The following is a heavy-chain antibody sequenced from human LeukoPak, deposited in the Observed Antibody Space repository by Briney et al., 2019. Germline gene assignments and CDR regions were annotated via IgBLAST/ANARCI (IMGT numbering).Heavy chain of an antibody. V-gene: IGHV3-21*01. J-gene: IGHJ4*02. CDR2: ISASSTYI. Sequence: GGSLRLSCAASGVTFSNDGMDWVRQAPGQGLEWVSSISASSTYIWYADSVKGRFTISRDNAKSSLYLQMDSLRAEDTAVYYCARERACGASSCVAYYFDSWAREPWSPSPQ. CDR3: ARERACGASSCVAYYFDS. D-gene: IGHD2-2*01. CDR1: GVTFSNDG.